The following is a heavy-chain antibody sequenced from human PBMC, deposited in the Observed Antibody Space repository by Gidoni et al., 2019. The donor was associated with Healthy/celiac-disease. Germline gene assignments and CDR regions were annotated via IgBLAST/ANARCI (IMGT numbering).Heavy chain of an antibody. CDR1: GFTFSSYD. J-gene: IGHJ6*02. CDR3: ARVVHSYGMDV. Sequence: EVQLVESGAGLVQPGGSLRLSWAASGFTFSSYDMHWVRQATGKGLEWVSAIGTAGDTYYPGSVKGRFTISRENAKNSLYLQMNSLRAGDTAVYYCARVVHSYGMDVWGQGTTVTVSS. CDR2: IGTAGDT. V-gene: IGHV3-13*04.